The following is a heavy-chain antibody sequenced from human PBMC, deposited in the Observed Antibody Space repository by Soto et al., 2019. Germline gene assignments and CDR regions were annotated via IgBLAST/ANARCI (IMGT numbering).Heavy chain of an antibody. CDR2: IIPMFGIG. V-gene: IGHV1-69*01. CDR1: GGSFSKYG. CDR3: AGGCRGNCFFAIDV. J-gene: IGHJ6*02. Sequence: QVQLVQSGAEVKMPGSSVRVSCKASGGSFSKYGISWVRQAPGQGLEWMGGIIPMFGIGNYAEKFLGRVTTTADESTSTSHMELSSLRSEYKAVYFFAGGCRGNCFFAIDVWGQGTMVTVSS. D-gene: IGHD3-10*01.